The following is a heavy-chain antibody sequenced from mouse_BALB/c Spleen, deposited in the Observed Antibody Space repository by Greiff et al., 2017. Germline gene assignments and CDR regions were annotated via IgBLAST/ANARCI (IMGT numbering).Heavy chain of an antibody. CDR1: GFNIKDYY. V-gene: IGHV14-4*02. CDR2: IDPENGDT. CDR3: KAGNPYYAMDY. D-gene: IGHD2-1*01. J-gene: IGHJ4*01. Sequence: VQLQQSGAELVRSGASVKLSCTASGFNIKDYYMHWVKQRPEQGLEWIGWIDPENGDTEYAPKLQGKATMTADTSSNTAYLQLSSLTSEDTAVYYCKAGNPYYAMDYWGQGTSVTVSS.